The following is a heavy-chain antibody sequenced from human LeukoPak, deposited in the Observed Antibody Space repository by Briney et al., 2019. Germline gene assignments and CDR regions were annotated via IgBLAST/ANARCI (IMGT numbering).Heavy chain of an antibody. J-gene: IGHJ4*02. Sequence: PGGSLRLSCGASGFTFSGYEMNWVRQAPGKGLEWIAYICGRGVTTYFADSVKGRFTISRDDAKNLLYLQMNSLRAEDTAVYYCARDWEHDILTGYHRAIWDYWGQGTLVTVSS. CDR3: ARDWEHDILTGYHRAIWDY. CDR2: ICGRGVTT. V-gene: IGHV3-48*03. D-gene: IGHD3-9*01. CDR1: GFTFSGYE.